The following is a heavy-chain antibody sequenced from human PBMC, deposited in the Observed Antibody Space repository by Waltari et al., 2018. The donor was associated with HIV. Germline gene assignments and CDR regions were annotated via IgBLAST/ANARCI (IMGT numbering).Heavy chain of an antibody. CDR2: ISYDGKEK. CDR1: GFTFSNYA. Sequence: QVQLVESGGGVVQPGRSLRLSCAVSGFTFSNYAMHWVGQAPGKGLEWVAVISYDGKEKYYADSVKGRFTISRGNSRNTLYLQMNSLRGEDTAVYYCARGRGGPDYWGQGTLVTVSS. V-gene: IGHV3-30*01. CDR3: ARGRGGPDY. J-gene: IGHJ4*02. D-gene: IGHD3-10*01.